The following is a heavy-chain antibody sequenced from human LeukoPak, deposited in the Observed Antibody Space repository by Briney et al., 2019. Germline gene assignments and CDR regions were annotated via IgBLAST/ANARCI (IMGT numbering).Heavy chain of an antibody. Sequence: PSETLSLTCTVSGGSISSYYWSWIRQPPGKGLEWIGSIYHSGSTYYNPSLKSRVTISVDTSKNQFSLKLSSVTAADTAVYYCARHSATAGTSFDYWGQGTLVTVSS. V-gene: IGHV4-59*08. CDR2: IYHSGST. CDR1: GGSISSYY. CDR3: ARHSATAGTSFDY. J-gene: IGHJ4*02. D-gene: IGHD6-13*01.